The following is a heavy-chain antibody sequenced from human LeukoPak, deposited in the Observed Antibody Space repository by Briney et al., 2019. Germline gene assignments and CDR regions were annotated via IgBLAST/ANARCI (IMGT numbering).Heavy chain of an antibody. J-gene: IGHJ4*02. CDR2: IYPGDSDT. V-gene: IGHV5-51*01. Sequence: GESLKISCKGSGYSFTSYWIGWVRQMPGKGLEWMGIIYPGDSDTRYSPSFQGQVTISADKSISTAYLQWSSLKASDTAMYYCARLSAYCGGDCYPDYWGQGILVTVSS. CDR1: GYSFTSYW. D-gene: IGHD2-21*02. CDR3: ARLSAYCGGDCYPDY.